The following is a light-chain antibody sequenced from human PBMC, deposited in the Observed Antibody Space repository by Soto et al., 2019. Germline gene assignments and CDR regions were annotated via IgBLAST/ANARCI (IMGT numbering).Light chain of an antibody. J-gene: IGKJ4*01. CDR2: AAS. CDR3: QKYGRSPPLI. Sequence: EIVLTQSPGTLSLSPGERATLSCRASQSASSNYLAWYQQKPGQAPRLLIYAASTRATGIPDRFSGSGSGTDFTLTISRLETEDFAVYYCQKYGRSPPLIFGGGTQVEIK. V-gene: IGKV3-20*01. CDR1: QSASSNY.